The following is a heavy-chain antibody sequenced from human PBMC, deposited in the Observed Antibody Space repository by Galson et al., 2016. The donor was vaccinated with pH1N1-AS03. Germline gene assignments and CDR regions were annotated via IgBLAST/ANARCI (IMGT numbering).Heavy chain of an antibody. CDR2: INHSGST. CDR3: ARRANWGFAGRQNWFDP. CDR1: GGSFSGYS. Sequence: SETLSLTCAVYGGSFSGYSCSWIRQPPGKGLEWIGEINHSGSTNYNPSLKSRVTMSVDMAKNLIPLNMTSVTAADTAVYYCARRANWGFAGRQNWFDPWGQGTLVTVSS. J-gene: IGHJ5*02. D-gene: IGHD7-27*01. V-gene: IGHV4-34*01.